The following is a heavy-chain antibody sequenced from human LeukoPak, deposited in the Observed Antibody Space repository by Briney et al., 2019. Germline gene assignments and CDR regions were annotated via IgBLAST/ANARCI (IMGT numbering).Heavy chain of an antibody. V-gene: IGHV3-30*18. CDR3: AKDVSLYSRSAEGAFDY. D-gene: IGHD6-6*01. Sequence: GGSLRLSCAASGFTFSSYGMHWVRQAPGKGLEWVAVISYDGSNKYYADSVKGRFTISRGNSKNTLYLQMNSLRAEDTAVYYCAKDVSLYSRSAEGAFDYWGQGTLVTVSS. CDR1: GFTFSSYG. CDR2: ISYDGSNK. J-gene: IGHJ4*02.